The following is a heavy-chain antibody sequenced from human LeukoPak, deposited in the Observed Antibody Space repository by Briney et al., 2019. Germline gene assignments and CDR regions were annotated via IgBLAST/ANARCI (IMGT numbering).Heavy chain of an antibody. Sequence: GGSLRLSCVASGFTFRTYGMNWVRQAPGKGLEWVSSISSSTSYIYYADSVKGRFTISRDNARNSLYLQMNSLRAEDTAVYYCARDLLGYNYHYMDVWGKGTTVTVSS. D-gene: IGHD3-16*02. CDR2: ISSSTSYI. CDR1: GFTFRTYG. J-gene: IGHJ6*03. V-gene: IGHV3-21*01. CDR3: ARDLLGYNYHYMDV.